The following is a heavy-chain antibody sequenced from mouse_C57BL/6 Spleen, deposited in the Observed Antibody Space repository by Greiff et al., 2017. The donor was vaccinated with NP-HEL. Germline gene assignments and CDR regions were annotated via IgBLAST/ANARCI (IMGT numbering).Heavy chain of an antibody. CDR1: GFSLTSYG. CDR3: ARMDYYGSSLDY. J-gene: IGHJ2*01. V-gene: IGHV2-2*01. CDR2: IWSGGST. Sequence: VKLVESGPGLVQPSQSLSITCTVSGFSLTSYGVHWVRQSPGKGLEWLGVIWSGGSTDYNAAFISRLSISKDNSKSQVFFKMNSLQADDTAIYYCARMDYYGSSLDYWGQGTTLTVSS. D-gene: IGHD1-1*01.